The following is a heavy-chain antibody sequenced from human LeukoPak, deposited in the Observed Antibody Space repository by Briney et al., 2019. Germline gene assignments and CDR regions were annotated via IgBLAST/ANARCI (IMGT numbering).Heavy chain of an antibody. Sequence: SETLSLTCAVSGGSISSSNRWSWVRQPPGKGLEWIGEIYHSGSTNYNPSLKSRVTISVDKSKNQFSLKLSSVTAADTAVYYCAKRPAYNWFDPWGQGTLVTVSS. CDR3: AKRPAYNWFDP. CDR1: GGSISSSNR. V-gene: IGHV4-4*02. CDR2: IYHSGST. J-gene: IGHJ5*02.